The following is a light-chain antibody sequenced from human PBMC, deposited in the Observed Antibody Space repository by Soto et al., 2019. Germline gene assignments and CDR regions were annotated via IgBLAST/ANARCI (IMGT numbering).Light chain of an antibody. Sequence: DIQMTQSPSTLSASVGDRVTITCRASQSISSWLAWYQQKPGKAPKLLIYDASSLESGVPSMFSGSGSGTEFTLSISSLQPDDFATYYCQQYNSYPSFGGGTKVEIK. CDR2: DAS. V-gene: IGKV1-5*01. CDR3: QQYNSYPS. J-gene: IGKJ4*01. CDR1: QSISSW.